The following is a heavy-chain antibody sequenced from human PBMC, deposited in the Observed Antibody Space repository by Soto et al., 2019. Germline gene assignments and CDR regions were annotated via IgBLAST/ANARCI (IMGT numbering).Heavy chain of an antibody. CDR3: ARAKYQLLHPYYYGMDV. J-gene: IGHJ6*02. D-gene: IGHD2-2*01. CDR1: GGSISSYY. Sequence: QVQLQESGPGLVKPSETLSLTCTVSGGSISSYYWSWIRQSPGKGLVWIGYIHYSGSTKSNPPLKSRVTISVDTDRNQVSLKLSSVTAADSAVYFCARAKYQLLHPYYYGMDVWGQGTTVTFSS. V-gene: IGHV4-59*01. CDR2: IHYSGST.